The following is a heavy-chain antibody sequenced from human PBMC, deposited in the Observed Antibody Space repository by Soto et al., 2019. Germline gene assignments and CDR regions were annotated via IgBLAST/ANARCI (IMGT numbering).Heavy chain of an antibody. CDR3: ARDQLYYNDISGRPLNAFDV. D-gene: IGHD3-22*01. CDR1: GFTCRNYG. Sequence: GGSLRLSCAAAGFTCRNYGMNLVRKAPGKGLEWVSYIGIGSSTKYYADSVKGRFTISRDNAKNSLYLQMNSLRAEDTAVYYCARDQLYYNDISGRPLNAFDVWGQGIMLTVSS. V-gene: IGHV3-48*01. CDR2: IGIGSSTK. J-gene: IGHJ3*01.